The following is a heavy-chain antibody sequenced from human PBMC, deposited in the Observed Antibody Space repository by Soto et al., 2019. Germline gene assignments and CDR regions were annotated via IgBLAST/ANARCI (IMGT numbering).Heavy chain of an antibody. CDR2: ISGSGGDT. CDR3: ATHVYCGSGGCASHIDF. J-gene: IGHJ4*02. CDR1: GFTFSNYC. D-gene: IGHD2-15*01. V-gene: IGHV3-23*01. Sequence: EVHLLESGGGLVKPGGSLKLSCAASGFTFSNYCMTWVRQAPGKGLEWVSAISGSGGDTYYADSVKGRFTVTRDNSMNTVTAKMDVLRANDRARYYCATHVYCGSGGCASHIDFWGQGNLVSVFS.